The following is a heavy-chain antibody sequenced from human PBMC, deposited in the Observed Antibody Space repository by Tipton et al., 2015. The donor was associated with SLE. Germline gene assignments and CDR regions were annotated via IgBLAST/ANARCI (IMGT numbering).Heavy chain of an antibody. CDR3: TSSPGYGDYYFYY. Sequence: SLRLSCTASGFTFGDFGMSWVRQTQGKGLEWVGLLRRTAYGGTTEYAASVQGRFTISRDDSKSIAYLQMNSLKTEDSAVYYCTSSPGYGDYYFYYWGRGTLVTVSS. D-gene: IGHD4-17*01. CDR1: GFTFGDFG. V-gene: IGHV3-49*04. J-gene: IGHJ4*02. CDR2: LRRTAYGGTT.